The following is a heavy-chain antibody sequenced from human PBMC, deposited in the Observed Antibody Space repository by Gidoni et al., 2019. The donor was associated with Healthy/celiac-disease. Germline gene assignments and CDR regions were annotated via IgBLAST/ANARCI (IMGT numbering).Heavy chain of an antibody. V-gene: IGHV3-73*01. Sequence: EVQLVESGGGLVQPGGSLKLSCAASGFTFSGSAMHWVRQASGKGLEWVGRIRSKANSYATAYAASVKGRFTISRDDSKNTAYLLMNSLKTEDTAVYYCTGVPGDYYYYGMDVWGQGTTVTVSS. CDR2: IRSKANSYAT. J-gene: IGHJ6*02. CDR3: TGVPGDYYYYGMDV. D-gene: IGHD2-2*01. CDR1: GFTFSGSA.